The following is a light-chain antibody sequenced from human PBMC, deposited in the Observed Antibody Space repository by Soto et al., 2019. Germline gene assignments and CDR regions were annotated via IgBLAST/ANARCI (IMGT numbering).Light chain of an antibody. V-gene: IGLV2-11*01. J-gene: IGLJ1*01. CDR1: SSDVGGYNY. Sequence: QSVLTQPRSVSGSPGQSVTISCTGTSSDVGGYNYVSWYQQHPGKAPKLMIYDVSMRPSGVPDRFSGSKSGNTASLTISGLQAEDEADYYCCSYAGSYTYYVFGTGTKVTVL. CDR2: DVS. CDR3: CSYAGSYTYYV.